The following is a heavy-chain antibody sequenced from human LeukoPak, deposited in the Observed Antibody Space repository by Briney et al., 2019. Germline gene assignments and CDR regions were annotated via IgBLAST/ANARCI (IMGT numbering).Heavy chain of an antibody. J-gene: IGHJ4*02. CDR3: ANKHDGSWYSPFDY. CDR2: IYPGDSDT. CDR1: GYTFTNYW. V-gene: IGHV5-51*06. D-gene: IGHD6-13*01. Sequence: GESLKISCQGSGYTFTNYWIGWVRQMPGKGLAWMGIIYPGDSDTRYSPSFQGQVTISADKSISTAYLQWNSLKASDSAMYYCANKHDGSWYSPFDYWGQGTLVTVSS.